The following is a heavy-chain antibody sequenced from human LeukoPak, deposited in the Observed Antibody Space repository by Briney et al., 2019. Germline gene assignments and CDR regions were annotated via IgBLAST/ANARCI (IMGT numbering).Heavy chain of an antibody. CDR3: ARRALPPAYCGGDCFDAFDI. CDR2: IDPSDSYT. J-gene: IGHJ3*02. CDR1: GYRFTSYW. D-gene: IGHD2-21*02. Sequence: PGESLRISCKGSGYRFTSYWISWLGQMPGKGLEWMGRIDPSDSYTNYSQSFQGHVTISADKSISTAYLQWSSLKASDTAMYYCARRALPPAYCGGDCFDAFDIWGQGTMVTVSS. V-gene: IGHV5-10-1*01.